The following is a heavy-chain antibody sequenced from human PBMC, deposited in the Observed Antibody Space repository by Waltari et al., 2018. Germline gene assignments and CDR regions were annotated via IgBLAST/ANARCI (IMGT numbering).Heavy chain of an antibody. CDR2: TSGSGRTT. Sequence: EVQLVESGGALVQPGGSLRLSCAASGFTFSSYGMSWVRQAPGKGLEWVSGTSGSGRTTYYADSVKGRFTISRDNSKNTLYLQVNSLRVEDTAIYYCAKDRDEFLQHFDSWGQGTLVTVST. CDR1: GFTFSSYG. D-gene: IGHD1-1*01. CDR3: AKDRDEFLQHFDS. V-gene: IGHV3-23*04. J-gene: IGHJ4*02.